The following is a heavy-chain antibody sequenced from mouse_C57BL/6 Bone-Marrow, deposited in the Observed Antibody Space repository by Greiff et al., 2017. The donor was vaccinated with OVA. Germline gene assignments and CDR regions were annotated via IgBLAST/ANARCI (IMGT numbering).Heavy chain of an antibody. CDR1: GFTFSDYY. CDR3: ARVYYGSSYGDYAMDY. J-gene: IGHJ4*01. Sequence: EVMLVESGGGLVQPGGSLKLSCAASGFTFSDYYMYWVRQTPEKRLEWVAYISNGGGSTYYPDTVKGRFTITRDNATNTLYLHMSRLKSEDTAMYYAARVYYGSSYGDYAMDYWGQGTSVTVSS. D-gene: IGHD1-1*01. V-gene: IGHV5-12*01. CDR2: ISNGGGST.